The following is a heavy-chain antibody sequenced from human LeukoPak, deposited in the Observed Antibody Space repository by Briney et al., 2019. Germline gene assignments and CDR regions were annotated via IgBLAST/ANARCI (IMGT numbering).Heavy chain of an antibody. Sequence: SETLSLTCAVYGGSFSGYYWSWIRQPPGKGLEWIGEINHSGSTNYNPSLKRRVTISVDTSKNQFSLKLSSVTAADTAVYYCARRHRVVVPAAIAPWGQGTLVTVSS. CDR2: INHSGST. CDR1: GGSFSGYY. CDR3: ARRHRVVVPAAIAP. J-gene: IGHJ5*02. V-gene: IGHV4-34*01. D-gene: IGHD2-2*02.